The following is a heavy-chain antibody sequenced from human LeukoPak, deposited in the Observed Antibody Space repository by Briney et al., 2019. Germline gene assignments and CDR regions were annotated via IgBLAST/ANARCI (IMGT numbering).Heavy chain of an antibody. J-gene: IGHJ4*02. D-gene: IGHD5-12*01. CDR1: GFTFSSYA. Sequence: GRSLRLSCGASGFTFSSYAMHWVRQAPGKGLEWVAQINQDGSKEYYIDSVKARFSISRDNARNSLSLQMNSLRAEDTAVYYCVRDGGVSGYDLLNYWGQGTLVTVSS. CDR3: VRDGGVSGYDLLNY. V-gene: IGHV3-7*01. CDR2: INQDGSKE.